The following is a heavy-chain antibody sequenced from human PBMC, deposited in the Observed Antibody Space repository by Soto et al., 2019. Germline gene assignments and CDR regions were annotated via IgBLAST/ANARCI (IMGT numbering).Heavy chain of an antibody. V-gene: IGHV1-18*01. CDR1: DYTFTRYG. CDR3: AKNGQPPYYYYGMDV. D-gene: IGHD2-8*01. J-gene: IGHJ6*02. CDR2: ISGYNVDT. Sequence: QGQLVQSRAELKKPGASVKVSCKASDYTFTRYGISWVRQAPGQGLEWMGWISGYNVDTNYAQKFQGRVTMTIDTSTTTAYMELRSLTSDDTAVYYCAKNGQPPYYYYGMDVWGQGTTVTVSS.